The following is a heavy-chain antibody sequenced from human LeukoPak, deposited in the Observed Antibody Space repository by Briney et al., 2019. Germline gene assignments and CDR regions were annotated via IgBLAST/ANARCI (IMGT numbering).Heavy chain of an antibody. V-gene: IGHV4-4*07. CDR2: IYTSGST. CDR3: ARVAHCSSTSCHFDY. D-gene: IGHD2-2*01. J-gene: IGHJ4*02. Sequence: SETLSLTCTVSGGSISSYYWSWIRQPAGKGLEWIGRIYTSGSTNYNPSLKSRVTMSVDTSKNQFSLKLSSVTAADTAVYYCARVAHCSSTSCHFDYWGQGTLVTVSS. CDR1: GGSISSYY.